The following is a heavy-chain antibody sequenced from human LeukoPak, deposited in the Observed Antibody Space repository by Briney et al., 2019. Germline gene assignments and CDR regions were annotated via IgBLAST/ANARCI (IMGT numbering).Heavy chain of an antibody. CDR1: GGSISSYY. CDR3: ARQTGSGLFILP. Sequence: SETLSLTCTVSGGSISSYYWSWLRQPAGKGLEWIGRIYTSGSTNYNPSLKSRVTISVDTSKNQFSLKLSSGTAADTAVYYCARQTGSGLFILPGGQGTLVTVSS. D-gene: IGHD3/OR15-3a*01. CDR2: IYTSGST. V-gene: IGHV4-4*07. J-gene: IGHJ4*02.